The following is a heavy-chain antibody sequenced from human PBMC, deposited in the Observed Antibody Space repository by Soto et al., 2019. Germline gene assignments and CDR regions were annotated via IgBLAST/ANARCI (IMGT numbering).Heavy chain of an antibody. CDR1: GFTFSSYW. Sequence: GGSLRLSCAASGFTFSSYWMSWVRQAPGKGLEWVANIKQDGSEKYYVDSVKGRFTISRDNAKNSLYLQMNSLRAEDTAVYYCARADLRYFDWLLGPYYYYGMDVWGQGTTVTVSS. V-gene: IGHV3-7*01. D-gene: IGHD3-9*01. CDR3: ARADLRYFDWLLGPYYYYGMDV. J-gene: IGHJ6*02. CDR2: IKQDGSEK.